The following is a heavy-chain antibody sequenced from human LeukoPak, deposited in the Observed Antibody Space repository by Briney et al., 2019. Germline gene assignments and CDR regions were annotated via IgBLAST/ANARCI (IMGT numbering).Heavy chain of an antibody. CDR3: ARDYPPTDYYYYGMDV. Sequence: RASETLSLTCAVSGGSIKSNNWWSWVRQAPGKGLEWVSSISSSSYIYYADSVKGRFTISRDNAKNSLYLQMNSLRADDTAVYYCARDYPPTDYYYYGMDVWGQGTTVTVSS. CDR1: GGSIKSNNW. CDR2: ISSSSYI. J-gene: IGHJ6*02. D-gene: IGHD3-16*02. V-gene: IGHV3-69-1*01.